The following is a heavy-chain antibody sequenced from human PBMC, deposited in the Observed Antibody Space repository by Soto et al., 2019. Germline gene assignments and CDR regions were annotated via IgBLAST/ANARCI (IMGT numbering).Heavy chain of an antibody. CDR2: INSDGSST. V-gene: IGHV3-74*01. D-gene: IGHD3-9*01. CDR1: EFTFSSYW. Sequence: GGSLRLSCAASEFTFSSYWMHWVRQSPGKGLVWVSRINSDGSSTSYADSVKGRFTISRDNAKNTLYLQMNSLRAEDTAVYYCASPITISNAFDIWGQVTMVTVSS. CDR3: ASPITISNAFDI. J-gene: IGHJ3*02.